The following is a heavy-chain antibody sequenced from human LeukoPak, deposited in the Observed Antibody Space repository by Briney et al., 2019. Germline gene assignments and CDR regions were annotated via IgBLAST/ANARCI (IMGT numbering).Heavy chain of an antibody. CDR1: GFTFNSYS. CDR2: ISSSSNYI. V-gene: IGHV3-21*01. Sequence: GGSLRLSCAASGFTFNSYSMNWVRQAPGKGLEWVSSISSSSNYIYYADSVKGRFTISRDNAKNSLYLQMNSLRTEDTAVYYCARAEGATYHFDYWGQGTLVTVSS. D-gene: IGHD1-26*01. CDR3: ARAEGATYHFDY. J-gene: IGHJ4*02.